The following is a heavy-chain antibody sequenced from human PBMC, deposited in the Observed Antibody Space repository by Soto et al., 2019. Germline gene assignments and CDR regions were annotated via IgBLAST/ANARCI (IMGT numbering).Heavy chain of an antibody. V-gene: IGHV3-73*02. Sequence: EVQLVESGGGLGQPGGSLKLSCAASGFTFSGSAMHWVRQASGKGLEWVGRIRSKTNSYATAYAASVKGRFTISRDDSKNTAYLQMNSLKSEDTAVYYCTADTAMTRYGMAVWGQGTTVTVSS. CDR1: GFTFSGSA. D-gene: IGHD5-18*01. J-gene: IGHJ6*02. CDR3: TADTAMTRYGMAV. CDR2: IRSKTNSYAT.